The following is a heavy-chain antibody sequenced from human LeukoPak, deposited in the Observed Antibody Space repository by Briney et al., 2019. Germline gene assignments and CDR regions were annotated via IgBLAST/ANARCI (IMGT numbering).Heavy chain of an antibody. CDR1: GGSFSGYY. CDR2: IYYSGST. J-gene: IGHJ4*02. V-gene: IGHV4-39*01. D-gene: IGHD1-26*01. Sequence: SSETLSLTCAVYGGSFSGYYWGWIRQPPGKGLEWIGSIYYSGSTYYNPSLKSRVTISVDTSKNQFSLKLSSVTAADTAVYYCARRLLEYSGSYYGGLHFDYWGQGTLVTVSS. CDR3: ARRLLEYSGSYYGGLHFDY.